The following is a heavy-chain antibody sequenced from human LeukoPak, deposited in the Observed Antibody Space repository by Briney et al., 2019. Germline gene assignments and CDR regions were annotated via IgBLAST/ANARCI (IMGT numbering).Heavy chain of an antibody. CDR2: IYYSGST. CDR3: ATINSSSWYSWFDP. CDR1: GGSISSYY. J-gene: IGHJ5*02. Sequence: PSETLSLTCTVSGGSISSYYWSWIRQPPGKGLEWIGYIYYSGSTNYNPSLKSRVTISVDTSKNQFSLNLSSVTAADTAIYYCATINSSSWYSWFDPWGQGTLVTVSS. V-gene: IGHV4-59*01. D-gene: IGHD6-13*01.